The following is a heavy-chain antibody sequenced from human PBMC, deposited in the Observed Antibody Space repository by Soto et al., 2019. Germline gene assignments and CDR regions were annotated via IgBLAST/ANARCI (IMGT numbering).Heavy chain of an antibody. CDR1: GYTFTSYY. V-gene: IGHV1-46*01. CDR2: INPSGGRI. J-gene: IGHJ6*02. CDR3: ARDSYDFWSGQGPRYYGMDV. D-gene: IGHD3-3*01. Sequence: ASVKVSCKASGYTFTSYYMHWVRQAPGQGLEWMGIINPSGGRISYAQKFQGRVTMIRDTSTSTVYMELSSLRSEDTAVYYCARDSYDFWSGQGPRYYGMDVWGQGTTVTVSS.